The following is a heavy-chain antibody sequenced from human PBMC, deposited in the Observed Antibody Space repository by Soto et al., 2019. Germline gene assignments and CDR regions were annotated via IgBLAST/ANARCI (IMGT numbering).Heavy chain of an antibody. Sequence: EVQLVESGGGLVQPGGSLRLSCAASGFTFSSYSMNWVRQAPGKGLEWVSYISSSSSTIYYADSVKGRFTISRDNAKNSLYLQMNSLRDEDTAVYYCARGFAVGATTPDSDYWGQGTLVTVSS. CDR3: ARGFAVGATTPDSDY. J-gene: IGHJ4*02. D-gene: IGHD1-26*01. V-gene: IGHV3-48*02. CDR2: ISSSSSTI. CDR1: GFTFSSYS.